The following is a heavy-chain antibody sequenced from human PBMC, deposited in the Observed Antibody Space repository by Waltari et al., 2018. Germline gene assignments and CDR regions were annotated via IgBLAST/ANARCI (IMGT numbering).Heavy chain of an antibody. D-gene: IGHD6-19*01. J-gene: IGHJ4*02. V-gene: IGHV3-23*01. Sequence: EVQLLESGGGLVQPGGSLRVSCAASGFTFSSYAMSWVGQDPGKGLEWVSAISGSGGSTYYADSVKGRFTISRDNSKNTLYLQMNSLRAEDTAVYYCANRAGDSSGWYFDYWGQGTLVTVSS. CDR3: ANRAGDSSGWYFDY. CDR2: ISGSGGST. CDR1: GFTFSSYA.